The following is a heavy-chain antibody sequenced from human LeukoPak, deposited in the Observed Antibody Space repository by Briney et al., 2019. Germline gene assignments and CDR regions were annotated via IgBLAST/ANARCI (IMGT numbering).Heavy chain of an antibody. CDR3: ARHCSGGSCYSDFDC. Sequence: PSQTLSLTCTVSGGSIRNGGYYWGWIRQPPGKGLERIGSIYYSGSTYYNPSLKSRVTISVDTSKNQFSLKVSSVTAADTAVYYCARHCSGGSCYSDFDCWGQGTLVTVSS. CDR2: IYYSGST. V-gene: IGHV4-39*01. D-gene: IGHD2-15*01. CDR1: GGSIRNGGYY. J-gene: IGHJ4*02.